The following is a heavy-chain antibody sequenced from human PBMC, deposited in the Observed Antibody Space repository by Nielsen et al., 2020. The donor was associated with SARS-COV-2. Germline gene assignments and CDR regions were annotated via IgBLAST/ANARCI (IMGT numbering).Heavy chain of an antibody. CDR1: GFTFNNYA. D-gene: IGHD2-2*01. CDR2: ISYDGTE. V-gene: IGHV3-30*04. J-gene: IGHJ4*02. Sequence: GGSLRLSCAASGFTFNNYAMHWVRQAPGQGLEWMTIISYDGTEHYADSVRGRFTISRDNSKNTVYLQKNSLKVEDTAVYFCARETIDHTSSFIDYWGQGILVTVSS. CDR3: ARETIDHTSSFIDY.